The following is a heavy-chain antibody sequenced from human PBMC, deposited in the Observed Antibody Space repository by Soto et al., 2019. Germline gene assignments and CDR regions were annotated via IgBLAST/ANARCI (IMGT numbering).Heavy chain of an antibody. CDR1: GGSISSGGYY. Sequence: QVQLQESGPGLVKPSQTLSLTCTVSGGSISSGGYYWSWIRQHPGKGLEWHGYIYYSGSTYYNPSLQSRVTTPVDTSKNQFHRKLSSVRAADPAVYYCGRGSRLVPLYYGTDVWGQGTTVTVSS. D-gene: IGHD3-9*01. CDR2: IYYSGST. J-gene: IGHJ6*02. CDR3: GRGSRLVPLYYGTDV. V-gene: IGHV4-31*03.